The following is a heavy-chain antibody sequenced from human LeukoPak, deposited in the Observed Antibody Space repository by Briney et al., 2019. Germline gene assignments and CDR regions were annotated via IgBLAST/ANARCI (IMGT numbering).Heavy chain of an antibody. V-gene: IGHV3-23*01. Sequence: QPGGSLRLSCAASEFTLSHYAMSWVRQAPGKGLEWVSAIIPSGASTYYTDSVRGRFTISRDTSRNTIYLQMNSLRAEDTAVYFCSKKGQHDDYGKPGWGQGTLVTVSS. CDR1: EFTLSHYA. CDR3: SKKGQHDDYGKPG. D-gene: IGHD4-17*01. J-gene: IGHJ4*02. CDR2: IIPSGAST.